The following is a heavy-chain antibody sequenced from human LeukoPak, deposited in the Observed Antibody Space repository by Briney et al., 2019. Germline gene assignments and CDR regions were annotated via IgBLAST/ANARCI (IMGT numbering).Heavy chain of an antibody. CDR2: ISGSGGST. CDR3: AKEYTGTFSPFPSYFDN. V-gene: IGHV3-23*01. Sequence: GGSLRLSCAASEFTFSTYGMSWVRQAPGKGLEWVSAISGSGGSTYYADSVKGRFTISRDNFKNTLYLQMNSLRAEDTAIYYCAKEYTGTFSPFPSYFDNWGQGTLVTVSS. CDR1: EFTFSTYG. J-gene: IGHJ4*02. D-gene: IGHD1-26*01.